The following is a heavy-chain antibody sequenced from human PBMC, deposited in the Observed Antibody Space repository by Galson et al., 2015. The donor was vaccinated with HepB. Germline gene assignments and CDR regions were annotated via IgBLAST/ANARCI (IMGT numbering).Heavy chain of an antibody. CDR1: GYTFTGYY. D-gene: IGHD6-13*01. CDR2: INPNSGGT. CDR3: AREIAAAGSNWFDP. J-gene: IGHJ5*02. V-gene: IGHV1-2*02. Sequence: SVKVSCKASGYTFTGYYMHWVRQAPGQGLEWMGWINPNSGGTNYAQKFQGRVTMTRDASISTAYMELSRLRSDDTAVYYCAREIAAAGSNWFDPWGQGTLVTVSS.